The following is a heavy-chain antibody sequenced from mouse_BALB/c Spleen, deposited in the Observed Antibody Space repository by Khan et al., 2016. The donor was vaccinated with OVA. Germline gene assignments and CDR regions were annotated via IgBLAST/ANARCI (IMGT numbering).Heavy chain of an antibody. CDR2: ISSGSNTL. D-gene: IGHD2-2*01. CDR3: ARTGYDYFDY. CDR1: GFTFSGFG. J-gene: IGHJ2*01. V-gene: IGHV5-17*02. Sequence: EVELVESGGGLVQSGGSRKLSCAASGFTFSGFGMHWVRQAPERGLEWVAYISSGSNTLYYADTVKDRFTISRDNPKNTLFLQMTSLRSEDTAMYFGARTGYDYFDYWGQGTTLAVAS.